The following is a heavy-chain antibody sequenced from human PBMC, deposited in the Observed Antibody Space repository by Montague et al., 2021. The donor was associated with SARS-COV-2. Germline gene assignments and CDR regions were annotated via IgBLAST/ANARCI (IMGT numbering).Heavy chain of an antibody. J-gene: IGHJ6*02. D-gene: IGHD5-12*01. CDR3: ARRTDKWHWYYYTGFDV. Sequence: SETLSLTCAVYDGSLSDSLWAWIRQSPGKGLEWIGEVKQSGSSNYNPSPESRVDISVDMSKNQFSLNLLSVTAADTALYFCARRTDKWHWYYYTGFDVWGPGTAVTVSS. CDR2: VKQSGSS. CDR1: DGSLSDSL. V-gene: IGHV4-34*01.